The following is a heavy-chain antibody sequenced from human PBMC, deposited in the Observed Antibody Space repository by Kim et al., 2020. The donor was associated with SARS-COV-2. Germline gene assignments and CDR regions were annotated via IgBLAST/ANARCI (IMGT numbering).Heavy chain of an antibody. Sequence: GGSLRLSCAASGFTFSSYDMHWVRQAPGKGLEWVAVISYDGSNKYYADSVKGRFTISRDNSKNTLYLQMNSLRAEDTAVYYCAKTMGATSGGDYWGQGTLVTVSS. D-gene: IGHD1-26*01. CDR1: GFTFSSYD. CDR2: ISYDGSNK. J-gene: IGHJ4*02. CDR3: AKTMGATSGGDY. V-gene: IGHV3-30*18.